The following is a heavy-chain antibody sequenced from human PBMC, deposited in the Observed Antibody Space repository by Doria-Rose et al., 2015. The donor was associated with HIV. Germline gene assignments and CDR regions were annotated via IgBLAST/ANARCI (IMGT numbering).Heavy chain of an antibody. CDR2: ISWDSGAK. V-gene: IGHV3-9*01. Sequence: EVQLLESGGGLVQPGRSLRLSCVGSGFSFESYAMHWVRLAPGKGLEWVAGISWDSGAKGNADSVEGRFTTSRDNAKKSVYLEMRSLRPEDAAFYYCAKAPIIGPKYYFYMDVWGKGTSVTVSS. J-gene: IGHJ6*03. D-gene: IGHD3-3*01. CDR3: AKAPIIGPKYYFYMDV. CDR1: GFSFESYA.